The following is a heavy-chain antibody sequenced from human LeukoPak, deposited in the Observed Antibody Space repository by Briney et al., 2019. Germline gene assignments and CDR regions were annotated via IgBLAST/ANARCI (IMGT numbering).Heavy chain of an antibody. J-gene: IGHJ5*02. CDR1: GDSISSYY. V-gene: IGHV4-59*08. CDR2: IYYSGTT. D-gene: IGHD3-9*01. CDR3: ARHGNDILSGYINWFDP. Sequence: SETLSLTCTVSGDSISSYYWSWIRQPPGKGLEWIGYIYYSGTTNYNPSLKSRVTMPVDTSKNQFSLKLSSVTAADRAVYYCARHGNDILSGYINWFDPWGQGTLVTVSS.